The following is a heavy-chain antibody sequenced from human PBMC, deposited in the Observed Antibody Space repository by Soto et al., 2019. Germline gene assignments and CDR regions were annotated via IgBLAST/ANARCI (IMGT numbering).Heavy chain of an antibody. CDR1: GYTFTSYG. CDR2: ISANNGNT. V-gene: IGHV1-18*01. J-gene: IGHJ3*02. Sequence: QVQLVQSGAEVKKPGASVKVSCKASGYTFTSYGISWVRQAPGQGLEWMGWISANNGNTNYAQKLQGRGTMTTDTSVSTAYTELRSLRSDDTAVYYCARSSSGPPPDAFDIWGQGTMVTVSS. D-gene: IGHD6-19*01. CDR3: ARSSSGPPPDAFDI.